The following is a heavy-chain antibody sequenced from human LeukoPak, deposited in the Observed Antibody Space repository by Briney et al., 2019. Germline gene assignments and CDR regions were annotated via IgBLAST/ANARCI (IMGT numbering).Heavy chain of an antibody. CDR2: IKEDGSEK. D-gene: IGHD3-10*01. CDR1: GFTLRSYW. Sequence: GGSLRLSCAASGFTLRSYWMSWVRQAPGKGLEWVANIKEDGSEKYYVDSVKGRFTISRDNAQNSVYLHMNSLTAEDTALCYCARDWVAGVPFDAFDIWGQGTMVSVSS. J-gene: IGHJ3*02. CDR3: ARDWVAGVPFDAFDI. V-gene: IGHV3-7*03.